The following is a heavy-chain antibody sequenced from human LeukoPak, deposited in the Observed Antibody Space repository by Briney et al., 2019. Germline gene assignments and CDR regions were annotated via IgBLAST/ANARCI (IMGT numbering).Heavy chain of an antibody. D-gene: IGHD2-21*01. J-gene: IGHJ4*02. CDR2: INHSGST. CDR1: GGSFGGYY. Sequence: SETLSLTCAVYGGSFGGYYWSWIRQPPGKGLEWIGEINHSGSTNYNPSLKSRVTISVDTSKNQFSLKLSSVTAADTAVYYCARERLAYCGGDCYDYFDYWGQGTLVTVSS. V-gene: IGHV4-34*01. CDR3: ARERLAYCGGDCYDYFDY.